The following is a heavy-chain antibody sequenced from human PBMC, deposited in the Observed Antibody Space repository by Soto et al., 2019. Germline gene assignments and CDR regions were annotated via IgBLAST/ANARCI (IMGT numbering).Heavy chain of an antibody. Sequence: ASVKVSFKVSGYTLTELSMHWVRQAPGKGLEWMGGFDPEDGETIYAQKFQGRVTMTEDTSTDTAYMELSSLRSEDTAVYYCATEYCTNGVCFNWFDPWGQGTLVTVSS. CDR3: ATEYCTNGVCFNWFDP. V-gene: IGHV1-24*01. J-gene: IGHJ5*02. CDR2: FDPEDGET. D-gene: IGHD2-8*01. CDR1: GYTLTELS.